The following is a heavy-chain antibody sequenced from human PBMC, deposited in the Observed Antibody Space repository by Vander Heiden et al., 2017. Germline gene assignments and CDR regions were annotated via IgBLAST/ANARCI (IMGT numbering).Heavy chain of an antibody. CDR3: ARAKYDFWVVNYYYYGMDV. CDR2: ISAYNGNT. Sequence: QVQLVQSVAGVKKPGSSVKVSCKGSGYTFTSYGISCVRQSPGQGLEWMGWISAYNGNTNYAQKLQGRVTMTTDTSTSTAYMELRSLRSDDTAVYYCARAKYDFWVVNYYYYGMDVWGQGTTVTVSS. CDR1: GYTFTSYG. V-gene: IGHV1-18*01. D-gene: IGHD3-3*01. J-gene: IGHJ6*02.